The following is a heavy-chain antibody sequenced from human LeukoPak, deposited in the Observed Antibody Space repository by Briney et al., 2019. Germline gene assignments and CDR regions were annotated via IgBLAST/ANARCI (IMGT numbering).Heavy chain of an antibody. V-gene: IGHV3-74*01. CDR2: ISTTGSTT. CDR3: ARDIPHYDPSGMDV. Sequence: GGSLRLSCIASGFSFSGHWMHWARQLPGKGLVWVSRISTTGSTTSYADSVKGRFTVSRDNAKNTLYLQVNNLRAEDTAVYYCARDIPHYDPSGMDVWGQGTTVTVSS. J-gene: IGHJ6*02. D-gene: IGHD3-3*01. CDR1: GFSFSGHW.